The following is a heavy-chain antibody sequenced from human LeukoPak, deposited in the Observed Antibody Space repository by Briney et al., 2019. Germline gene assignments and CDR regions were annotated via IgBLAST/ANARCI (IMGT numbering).Heavy chain of an antibody. CDR2: IYYSGTT. V-gene: IGHV4-59*05. J-gene: IGHJ4*02. CDR3: ARLVGAATDPFDY. CDR1: GGSITSYY. Sequence: SVTLSLTCTVAGGSITSYYWSWIRQPAGKGLEWIGTIYYSGTTYYNPSLKSRVTISVDTSKNQFSLKLSSVTAADTAVYYCARLVGAATDPFDYWGQGTLVTVSS. D-gene: IGHD1-26*01.